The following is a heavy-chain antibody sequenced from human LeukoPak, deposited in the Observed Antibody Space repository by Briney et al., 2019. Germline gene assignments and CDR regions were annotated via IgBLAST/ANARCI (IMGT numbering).Heavy chain of an antibody. CDR3: AKGGMGHAFDI. CDR2: INSDTTST. D-gene: IGHD5-12*01. V-gene: IGHV3-74*01. J-gene: IGHJ3*02. Sequence: GGSLRLSCAASGFMLSSTWMHWVRQAPGKGLVWVSRINSDTTSTSYADSVRGRFTISRDDAKNTVYLQMNSLRAEDTAMYYCAKGGMGHAFDIWGQGTMVTVSS. CDR1: GFMLSSTW.